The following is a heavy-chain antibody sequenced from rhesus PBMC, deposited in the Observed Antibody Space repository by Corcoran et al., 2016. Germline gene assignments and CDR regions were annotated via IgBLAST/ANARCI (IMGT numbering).Heavy chain of an antibody. D-gene: IGHD4-23*01. J-gene: IGHJ6*01. CDR2: ISYSGSS. V-gene: IGHV4-127*01. CDR1: GYSISSGYG. CDR3: ARDGGIQYGGYGLDS. Sequence: QVQLQESGPGLVKPSETLSLTCAVSGYSISSGYGWSWIRQPPGQGLEWIGYISYSGSSYYTPSVKSRVTISIDTSKNQFSLKLSSVTAADTAVYYCARDGGIQYGGYGLDSWGQGVVVTVSS.